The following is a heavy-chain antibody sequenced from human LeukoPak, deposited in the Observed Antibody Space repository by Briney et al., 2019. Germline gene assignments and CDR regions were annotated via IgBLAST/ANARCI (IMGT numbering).Heavy chain of an antibody. J-gene: IGHJ6*03. V-gene: IGHV3-30*02. CDR3: QGYYYYYMDD. CDR2: IRYDGSNK. CDR1: GFTFSSYG. Sequence: GGSLRLSCAASGFTFSSYGMHWVRQAPGKGLELVAFIRYDGSNKYYADSVKGRFTISSDNSENTLYLQMNSLRAEDTAVYYCQGYYYYYMDDWGKGTTVTVSS.